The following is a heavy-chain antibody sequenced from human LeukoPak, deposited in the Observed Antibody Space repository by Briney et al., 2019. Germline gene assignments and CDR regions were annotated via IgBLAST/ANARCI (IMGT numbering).Heavy chain of an antibody. CDR3: ASQSYGDYSPFDY. CDR2: ISSNGGST. D-gene: IGHD4-17*01. J-gene: IGHJ4*02. Sequence: GGSLRLSCAASGFTFSSYAMHWVRQAPGKGLEYVSAISSNGGSTYYANSVKGRFTISRDNSKNTLYLQMGSLRAEDMAVYYCASQSYGDYSPFDYWGQGTLVTVSS. V-gene: IGHV3-64*01. CDR1: GFTFSSYA.